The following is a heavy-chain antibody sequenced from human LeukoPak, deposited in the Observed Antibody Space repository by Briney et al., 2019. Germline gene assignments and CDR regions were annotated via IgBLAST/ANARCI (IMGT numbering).Heavy chain of an antibody. CDR3: AKYYYDSSGYYALFDY. D-gene: IGHD3-22*01. CDR2: ISGSGGST. V-gene: IGHV3-23*01. Sequence: GGSLRLSCAASGFTFSSYAMHWVRQAPGKGLEWVSAISGSGGSTYYADSVKGRFTISRDNSKNTLYLQMNSLRAEDTAVYYCAKYYYDSSGYYALFDYWGQGTLVTVSS. CDR1: GFTFSSYA. J-gene: IGHJ4*02.